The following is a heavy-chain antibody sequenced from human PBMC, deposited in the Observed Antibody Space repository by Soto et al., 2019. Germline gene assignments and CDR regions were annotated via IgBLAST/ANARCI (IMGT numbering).Heavy chain of an antibody. CDR1: GFTFSNNA. D-gene: IGHD1-7*01. CDR2: ISSDGSNK. J-gene: IGHJ6*02. V-gene: IGHV3-30-3*01. CDR3: ARGELPTYYGMGV. Sequence: QVQLVESGGGVVQPGRSLRLSCAASGFTFSNNAVHWVRQAPGKGPEWVAVISSDGSNKYYADSVRDRFTISRENSKNTLYLQMISLRAEDTAVYYCARGELPTYYGMGVWGQGTTVTVSS.